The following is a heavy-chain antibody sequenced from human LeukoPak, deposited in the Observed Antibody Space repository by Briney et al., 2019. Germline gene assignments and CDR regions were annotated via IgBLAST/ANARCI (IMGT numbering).Heavy chain of an antibody. D-gene: IGHD6-13*01. Sequence: GSLRLSCAASGFTFSSYWMSWIRQPPGKGLEWIGYIYDSGNTNYNPSLKSRVTISVDTSKNQFSLKLSSVTAADTAVYYCARLQLASFFDYWGQGTLVTVSS. J-gene: IGHJ4*02. CDR3: ARLQLASFFDY. V-gene: IGHV4-59*01. CDR1: GFTFSSYW. CDR2: IYDSGNT.